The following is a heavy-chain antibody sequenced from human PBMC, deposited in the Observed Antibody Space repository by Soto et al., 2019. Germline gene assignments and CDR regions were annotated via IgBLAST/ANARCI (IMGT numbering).Heavy chain of an antibody. CDR2: IYQTGTT. Sequence: QVQLQESGPGLVKPSGTLSLTCGVSRGSVSSNNWWTWVRQPPGKGLEWIGEIYQTGTTNYNPSLQSRVTISLDKCNNRLSLKLNSVTGADTAVYYCARRIALSGTAGAPGDWGQGTLVIVSS. V-gene: IGHV4-4*02. J-gene: IGHJ4*02. CDR1: RGSVSSNNW. D-gene: IGHD6-19*01. CDR3: ARRIALSGTAGAPGD.